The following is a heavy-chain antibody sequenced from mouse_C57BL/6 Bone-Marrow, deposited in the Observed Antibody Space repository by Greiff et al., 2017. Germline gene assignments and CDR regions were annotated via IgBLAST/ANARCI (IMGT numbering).Heavy chain of an antibody. D-gene: IGHD2-3*01. CDR2: IYPRSGNT. CDR3: ARRGVDGYYEGARDY. Sequence: QVQLQQSGAELARPGASVKLSCKASGYTFTSYGISWVKQRTGQGLEWIGEIYPRSGNTYYNEKFKGKATLTADKSSSTAYMELRSLTSEDSAVYFCARRGVDGYYEGARDYWGQGTSVTVSS. J-gene: IGHJ4*01. CDR1: GYTFTSYG. V-gene: IGHV1-81*01.